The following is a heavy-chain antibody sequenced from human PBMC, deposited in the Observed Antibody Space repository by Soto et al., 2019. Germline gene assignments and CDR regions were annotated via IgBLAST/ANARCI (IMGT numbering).Heavy chain of an antibody. Sequence: QITLKESGPTLVKPTQTLTLTCTFSGFSLSTGGVGVGWIRQPPGKALEWLALIYWDDDKRYSPSLKSRLTITKDTSKNQVVLTMTNMDPVDTATYYCALRGYSSSWYVGGFDYWGQGTLVTVSS. CDR3: ALRGYSSSWYVGGFDY. J-gene: IGHJ4*02. CDR2: IYWDDDK. V-gene: IGHV2-5*02. D-gene: IGHD6-13*01. CDR1: GFSLSTGGVG.